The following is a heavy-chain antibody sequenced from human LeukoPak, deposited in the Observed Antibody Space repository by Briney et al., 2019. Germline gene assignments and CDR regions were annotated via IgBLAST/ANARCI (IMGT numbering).Heavy chain of an antibody. CDR2: VYYGGST. Sequence: SETLSLTCSVSGGSISTSNYLWAWIRQPPGKGPEWIGSVYYGGSTQYNPALQSRVTISIDTSKNQFPLKLNSVTAADTAVYYCARHDRYYYDGSGHITLSFFDYWGQGTLVTVSS. CDR3: ARHDRYYYDGSGHITLSFFDY. V-gene: IGHV4-39*01. J-gene: IGHJ4*02. D-gene: IGHD3-22*01. CDR1: GGSISTSNYL.